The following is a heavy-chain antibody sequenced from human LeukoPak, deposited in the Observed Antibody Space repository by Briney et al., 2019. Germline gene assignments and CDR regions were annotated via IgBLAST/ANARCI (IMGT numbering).Heavy chain of an antibody. D-gene: IGHD3-3*01. CDR3: TKRSVVFWSGFVN. CDR1: GNSLRELS. V-gene: IGHV1-24*01. Sequence: ASVKVSCKVSGNSLRELSIQWVRQAPGKGLECMGGFDPEEAKMVYAQNFQGRVTLTKDSSTQPAYMELSVLTSDDHAVYYCTKRSVVFWSGFVNWGQGTRDTVSS. J-gene: IGHJ4*02. CDR2: FDPEEAKM.